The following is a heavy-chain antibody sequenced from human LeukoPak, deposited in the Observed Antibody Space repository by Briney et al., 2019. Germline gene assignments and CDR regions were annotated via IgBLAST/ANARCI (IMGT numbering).Heavy chain of an antibody. CDR2: ISGSGGSA. J-gene: IGHJ4*02. CDR3: AEVVGATTRGYFDY. V-gene: IGHV3-23*01. Sequence: GGSLRLSCAASGFTFSSYAMSWVRQAPGKGLEWVSLISGSGGSAYYADSVKGRFTISRDNSKNTLYLQMNSLRAEDTAVYYCAEVVGATTRGYFDYWGQGTLGTVSS. CDR1: GFTFSSYA. D-gene: IGHD1-26*01.